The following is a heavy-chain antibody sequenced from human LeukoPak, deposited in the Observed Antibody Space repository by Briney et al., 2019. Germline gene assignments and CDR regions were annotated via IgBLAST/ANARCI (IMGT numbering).Heavy chain of an antibody. CDR2: INHSGST. CDR3: AREDGRFDP. CDR1: DGPFSGYY. J-gene: IGHJ5*02. V-gene: IGHV4-34*01. Sequence: PSETLSLTCAVYDGPFSGYYWSWIRQPPGKGLEWIAEINHSGSTNYNPSLRSRVTISIDTSKNQFSLKLSSVTAADTAVYYCAREDGRFDPWGQGTLVTVSS. D-gene: IGHD2-15*01.